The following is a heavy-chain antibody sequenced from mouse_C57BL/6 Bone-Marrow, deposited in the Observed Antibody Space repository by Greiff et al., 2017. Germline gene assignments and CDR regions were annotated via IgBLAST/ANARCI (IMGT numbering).Heavy chain of an antibody. V-gene: IGHV1-18*01. CDR3: ARWRGYASYRYFDV. Sequence: EVQLVESGPELVKPGASVKIPCKASGYTFTDYNMDWVKQSHGKSLEWIGDINPNNGGTIYNQKFKGKATLTVDKSSITAYMELRSLTSEDTAVYYCARWRGYASYRYFDVWGTGTTVTVSS. J-gene: IGHJ1*03. D-gene: IGHD3-1*01. CDR2: INPNNGGT. CDR1: GYTFTDYN.